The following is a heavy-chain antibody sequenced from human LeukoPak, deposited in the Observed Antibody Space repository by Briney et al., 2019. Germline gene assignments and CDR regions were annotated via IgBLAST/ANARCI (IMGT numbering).Heavy chain of an antibody. CDR3: ARDPSEVSI. J-gene: IGHJ3*02. D-gene: IGHD6-6*01. CDR1: GGSISSYY. Sequence: SETLSLTCTVSGGSISSYYWSWVRQPPRKGLEWIGYIYYSGSTNYNPSLKSRVTISVDTSKNQFSLKLSSVTAADTAVYYCARDPSEVSIWGQGTMVTVSS. CDR2: IYYSGST. V-gene: IGHV4-59*01.